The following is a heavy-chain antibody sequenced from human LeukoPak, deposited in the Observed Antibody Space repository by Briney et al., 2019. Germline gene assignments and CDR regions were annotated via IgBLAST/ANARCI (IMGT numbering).Heavy chain of an antibody. CDR1: GGSISSSSYY. CDR3: ARGDFGLFDP. J-gene: IGHJ5*02. D-gene: IGHD3-3*01. CDR2: IYYSGST. Sequence: SETLSLTCTVSGGSISSSSYYWSWIRQPPGKGLEWIGYIYYSGSTNYNPSLKSRVTISVDTSKNQFSLKLSSVTAADTAAYYCARGDFGLFDPWGQGTLVTVSS. V-gene: IGHV4-61*01.